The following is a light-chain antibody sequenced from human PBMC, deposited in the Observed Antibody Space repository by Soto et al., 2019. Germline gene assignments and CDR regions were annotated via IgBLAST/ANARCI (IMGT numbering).Light chain of an antibody. CDR2: DAS. Sequence: DIQMTQSPSTLSASVGDRVTITCRASQSISSWLAWYQQTPGKAPKLLIYDASSLESGVPSRFSGSGSGTEFTLTISRLQPDDFATYYCQQYNSYSYTFGQGTKLEIK. J-gene: IGKJ2*01. CDR1: QSISSW. V-gene: IGKV1-5*01. CDR3: QQYNSYSYT.